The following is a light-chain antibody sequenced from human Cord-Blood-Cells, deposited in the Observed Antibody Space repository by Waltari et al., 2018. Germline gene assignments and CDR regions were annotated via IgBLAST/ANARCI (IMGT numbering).Light chain of an antibody. Sequence: DIQMTQSPSTLSASVGDRVTITCRASQSISRWLALYQQKPGKAPKLLIYDASSLESGVPSRFSGSGSGTEFTLTSSSLQPDDFATYYCQQYNSYSPTFGQGTKVEIK. CDR1: QSISRW. CDR3: QQYNSYSPT. J-gene: IGKJ1*01. CDR2: DAS. V-gene: IGKV1-5*01.